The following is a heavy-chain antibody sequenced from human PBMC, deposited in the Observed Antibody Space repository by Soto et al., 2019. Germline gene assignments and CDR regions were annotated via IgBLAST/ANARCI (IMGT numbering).Heavy chain of an antibody. CDR3: SREKDSSSPYYYYYSGMDV. CDR1: GGSISSYY. J-gene: IGHJ6*02. CDR2: IYYSGST. V-gene: IGHV4-59*01. Sequence: PSETLSLTCTVSGGSISSYYCSWIRQPPGKGLEWIGYIYYSGSTNYNPSLKSRVTISVDTSKNQFSLKLSSVTAADTAVYYCSREKDSSSPYYYYYSGMDVWGQGTTVTVSS. D-gene: IGHD6-6*01.